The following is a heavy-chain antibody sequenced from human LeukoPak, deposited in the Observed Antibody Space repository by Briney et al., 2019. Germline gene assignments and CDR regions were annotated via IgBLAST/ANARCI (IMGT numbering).Heavy chain of an antibody. CDR2: FDPEDGET. Sequence: ASVKVSCKVSGYTLTELSMHWVRQAPGKGLEWMGGFDPEDGETIYAQEFQGRVTMTEDTPTDTAYMELSSLRSEDTAVYYCATVPRWGSYYFDYWGQGTLVTVSS. CDR1: GYTLTELS. CDR3: ATVPRWGSYYFDY. J-gene: IGHJ4*02. V-gene: IGHV1-24*01. D-gene: IGHD3-16*01.